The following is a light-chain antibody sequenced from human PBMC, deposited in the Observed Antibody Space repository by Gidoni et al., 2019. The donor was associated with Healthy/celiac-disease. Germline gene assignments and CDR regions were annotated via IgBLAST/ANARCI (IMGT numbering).Light chain of an antibody. Sequence: EIVLTQSPGTLSVSPGERATLSCRASQSVSSSYLAWYQQKPGQAPRLLLYGASSMATGIPDRFSGSGSGTDFTLTISRLEPEDFAVYYCQQYGSSLITFGPGTKVDIK. CDR3: QQYGSSLIT. J-gene: IGKJ3*01. CDR1: QSVSSSY. V-gene: IGKV3-20*01. CDR2: GAS.